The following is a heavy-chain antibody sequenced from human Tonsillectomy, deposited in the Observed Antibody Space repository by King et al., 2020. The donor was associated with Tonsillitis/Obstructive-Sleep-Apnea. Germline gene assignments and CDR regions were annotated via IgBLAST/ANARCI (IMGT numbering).Heavy chain of an antibody. D-gene: IGHD6-13*01. CDR1: GFTLSSSG. V-gene: IGHV3-30*18. J-gene: IGHJ4*02. CDR2: ISSDGKNK. CDR3: AKDRGDSWSFDY. Sequence: VQLVESGGGVVQPGRSLRLSCAASGFTLSSSGIHWVRQGPGKGLEWVAVISSDGKNKYYADSVKGRFTISKDNSKNTLYLQMNSLRTEDTAVYYCAKDRGDSWSFDYWGQGTLVTVSS.